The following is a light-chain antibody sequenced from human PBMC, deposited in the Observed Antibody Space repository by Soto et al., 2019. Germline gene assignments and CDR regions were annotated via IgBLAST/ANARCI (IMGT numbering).Light chain of an antibody. CDR2: DAS. Sequence: DIQMTQSPSTLSASVGDRVTITCRASQSVSSWLAWYQQKPGKAPKLLIYDASSLESGVPSTFSGSGSGTEFTITITNLQPDDFATYYCQQYKSYWTFGQGTKVDIK. CDR1: QSVSSW. J-gene: IGKJ1*01. CDR3: QQYKSYWT. V-gene: IGKV1-5*01.